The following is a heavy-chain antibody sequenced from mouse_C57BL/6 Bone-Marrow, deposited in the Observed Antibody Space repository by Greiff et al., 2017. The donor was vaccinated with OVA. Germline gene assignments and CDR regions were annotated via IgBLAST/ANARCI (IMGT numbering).Heavy chain of an antibody. CDR1: GYTFTSYG. CDR2: IHPSDSVT. Sequence: QVQLQQPGAELVKPGASVKVSCKASGYTFTSYGMHWVKRRPGQGLEWIGGIHPSDSVTNYNKKFKGKATLTVDKSSSTAYMQLSSLTSEDSAVYYCAIGDYGYPWFAYWGQGTLVTVSA. D-gene: IGHD2-2*01. J-gene: IGHJ3*01. V-gene: IGHV1-74*01. CDR3: AIGDYGYPWFAY.